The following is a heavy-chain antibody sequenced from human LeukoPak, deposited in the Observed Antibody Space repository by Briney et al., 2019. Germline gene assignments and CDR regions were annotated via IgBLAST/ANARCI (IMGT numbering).Heavy chain of an antibody. CDR1: GYSISSGYD. J-gene: IGHJ4*02. V-gene: IGHV4-38-2*02. D-gene: IGHD2-2*01. CDR2: IYHSGST. CDR3: ARDVGTGRSTSGGYDY. Sequence: SETLSLTCAVSGYSISSGYDWGWIRQPPGKGLEWIGSIYHSGSTYYNPSLKSRVTISVDTSKNQFSLKLSSVTAADTAVYYCARDVGTGRSTSGGYDYWGQGTLVTVSS.